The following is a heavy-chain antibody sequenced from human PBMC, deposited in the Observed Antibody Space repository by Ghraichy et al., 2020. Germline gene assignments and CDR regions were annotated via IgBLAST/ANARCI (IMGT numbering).Heavy chain of an antibody. V-gene: IGHV3-23*01. D-gene: IGHD3-10*01. CDR3: AKGAGSGGNFELPDY. Sequence: GGSLRLSCAASGFTFSNYAMSWVRQAPGKGLEWVSAISGSGGSTYYADSVKGRFTISRDNSKNTLFLQMNSLRAEDTAVYYCAKGAGSGGNFELPDYWGQGTLVTFSS. CDR1: GFTFSNYA. CDR2: ISGSGGST. J-gene: IGHJ4*02.